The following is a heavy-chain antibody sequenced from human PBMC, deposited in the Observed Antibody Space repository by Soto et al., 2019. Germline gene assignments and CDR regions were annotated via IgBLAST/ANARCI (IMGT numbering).Heavy chain of an antibody. Sequence: GGSLRLSCAASGFTFSRDSMNWVRQAPGKGLEWVSTFSSGGGGTYYADSVKGRFTISRDNSKNTLSLQMNSLRAEDTAVYYCTKANRYCSGANCFTFDYWGLGTLVTVSS. CDR3: TKANRYCSGANCFTFDY. V-gene: IGHV3-23*01. J-gene: IGHJ4*02. CDR1: GFTFSRDS. CDR2: FSSGGGGT. D-gene: IGHD2-15*01.